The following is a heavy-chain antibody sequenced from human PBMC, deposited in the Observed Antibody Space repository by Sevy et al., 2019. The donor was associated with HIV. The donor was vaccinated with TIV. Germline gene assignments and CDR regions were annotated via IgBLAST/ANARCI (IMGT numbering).Heavy chain of an antibody. CDR2: ISSSSNYI. CDR3: ARVVAYCSGGSCFPGYYYGMDV. Sequence: GGSLRLSCAASGFTFSSYNMNWVRQAPGKGLEWVSSISSSSNYIYYADSMKGRFTISRDNAKNLLYLQMISLRAEDTAVYYCARVVAYCSGGSCFPGYYYGMDVWGQGTTVTVSS. CDR1: GFTFSSYN. D-gene: IGHD2-15*01. V-gene: IGHV3-21*01. J-gene: IGHJ6*02.